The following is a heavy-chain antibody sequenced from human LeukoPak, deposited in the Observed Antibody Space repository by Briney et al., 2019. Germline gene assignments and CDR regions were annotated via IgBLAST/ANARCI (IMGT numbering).Heavy chain of an antibody. CDR2: FIPIFGTA. J-gene: IGHJ4*02. CDR1: GGTFSSFA. V-gene: IGHV1-69*05. D-gene: IGHD4-23*01. CDR3: ARDYGGLNYFDY. Sequence: SVKVSCKASGGTFSSFAISWVRQAPGQGLEWMGGFIPIFGTAIYAQKFQGRVTITTDESTSTAYLELSSLRTEDTAVYYCARDYGGLNYFDYWGQGTLVTVSS.